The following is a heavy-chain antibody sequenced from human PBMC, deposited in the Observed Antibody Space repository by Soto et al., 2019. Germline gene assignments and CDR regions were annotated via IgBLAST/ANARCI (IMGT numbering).Heavy chain of an antibody. D-gene: IGHD6-19*01. CDR2: AYHNGLT. V-gene: IGHV4-4*02. Sequence: SETLSLTCAVSGDSVTSNVWWSWVRQPPGKGLEWIGEAYHNGLTDYNPSLKSRVTMSVDTSKNEFSLKLTSLTAADTAIYYCARDAAVPGESDRFDYWGQGTLVTAPQ. CDR3: ARDAAVPGESDRFDY. J-gene: IGHJ4*02. CDR1: GDSVTSNVW.